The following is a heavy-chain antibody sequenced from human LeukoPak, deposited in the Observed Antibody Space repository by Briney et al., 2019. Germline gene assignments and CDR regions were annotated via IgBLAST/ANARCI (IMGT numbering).Heavy chain of an antibody. D-gene: IGHD5-18*01. CDR2: ISSSSSYV. J-gene: IGHJ4*02. CDR1: GFTFSSYS. V-gene: IGHV3-21*01. CDR3: AKSGYSYESDY. Sequence: PGGSLRLSCAASGFTFSSYSMNWVRQAPGKGLEWVSSISSSSSYVYYADSVKGRFTISRDNAKNSLYLQMNSLRAEDTAVYYCAKSGYSYESDYWGQGTLVTVSS.